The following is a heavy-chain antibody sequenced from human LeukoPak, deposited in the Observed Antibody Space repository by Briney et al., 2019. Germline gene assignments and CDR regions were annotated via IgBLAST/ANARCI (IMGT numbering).Heavy chain of an antibody. J-gene: IGHJ6*02. D-gene: IGHD4-17*01. V-gene: IGHV1-69*13. CDR1: GGTFSSYA. CDR2: ITPIFGTA. CDR3: ATTVTHFPYYYYYGMDV. Sequence: SVKVSCKASGGTFSSYAISWVRQAPGQGLEWMGGITPIFGTANYAQKFQGRVTITADESTSTAYMELSSLRSEDTAVYYCATTVTHFPYYYYYGMDVWGQGTTVTVSS.